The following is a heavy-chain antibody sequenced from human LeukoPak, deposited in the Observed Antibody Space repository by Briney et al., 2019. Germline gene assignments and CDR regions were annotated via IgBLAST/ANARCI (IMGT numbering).Heavy chain of an antibody. Sequence: GGSLRLSCAASGFTFSTYWMSWVRQAPGKGLEWVANIRQDGREKYYVESVKGRFTISRDNAKNSLYLQMNGLRDEDTVVYYCATDWGGGSRSTYWGQGTLVTVSS. CDR3: ATDWGGGSRSTY. CDR1: GFTFSTYW. J-gene: IGHJ4*02. D-gene: IGHD2-15*01. CDR2: IRQDGREK. V-gene: IGHV3-7*04.